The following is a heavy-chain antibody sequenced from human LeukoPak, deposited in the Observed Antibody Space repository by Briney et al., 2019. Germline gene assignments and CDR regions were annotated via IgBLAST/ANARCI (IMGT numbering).Heavy chain of an antibody. CDR3: ARVYSSGWYGLFDY. D-gene: IGHD6-19*01. CDR2: IYYSGST. Sequence: SETLSLTCTVSGGSVSSGSYYWSWIRQPPGKGLEWIGYIYYSGSTNYNPSLKSRVTISVDTSKNQFSLKLSSVTAADTAVYYCARVYSSGWYGLFDYWGRGTLVTVSS. CDR1: GGSVSSGSYY. J-gene: IGHJ4*02. V-gene: IGHV4-61*01.